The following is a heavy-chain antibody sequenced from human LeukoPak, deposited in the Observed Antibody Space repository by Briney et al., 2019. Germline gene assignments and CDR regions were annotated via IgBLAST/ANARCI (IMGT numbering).Heavy chain of an antibody. J-gene: IGHJ4*02. V-gene: IGHV6-1*01. Sequence: SQTLSLTCAISGDSVSSNSATSNCIRQSPSRGLEWLGRTYYRSKWYNDYAVSVKSRITINPDTSKNQSSLQLNSVTPEDTAVYYCAVEVRESVSLINGDCWGQGTLVTVSS. D-gene: IGHD3-10*01. CDR1: GDSVSSNSAT. CDR3: AVEVRESVSLINGDC. CDR2: TYYRSKWYN.